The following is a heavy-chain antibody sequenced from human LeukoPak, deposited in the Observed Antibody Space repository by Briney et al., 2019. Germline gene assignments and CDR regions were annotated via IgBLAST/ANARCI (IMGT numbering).Heavy chain of an antibody. Sequence: ASVKVSCKASGYTFTSYGISWVRQAPGQGLEWMVWISAYNGNTNYAQKLQGRVTMTTDTSTSTAYMELRSLRSDDTAVYYCAREDFRGSYYDLDYWGQGTLVTVSS. D-gene: IGHD1-26*01. CDR2: ISAYNGNT. CDR1: GYTFTSYG. V-gene: IGHV1-18*01. J-gene: IGHJ4*02. CDR3: AREDFRGSYYDLDY.